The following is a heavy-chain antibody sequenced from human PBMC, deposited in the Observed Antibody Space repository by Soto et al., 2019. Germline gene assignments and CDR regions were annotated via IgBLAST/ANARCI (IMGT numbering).Heavy chain of an antibody. CDR1: GGSISSYY. J-gene: IGHJ6*02. Sequence: QVQLQESGPGLVKPSETLSLSCTVSGGSISSYYWSWFRQSPGKRMEWIGYVHHSWGSSYNPSLQSRVAISLDTAKSQFPPKGPSVTATGTAGYYCARQGFGPLHGLVDVWGQGTTVTVSS. D-gene: IGHD3-10*01. CDR3: ARQGFGPLHGLVDV. CDR2: VHHSWGS. V-gene: IGHV4-59*08.